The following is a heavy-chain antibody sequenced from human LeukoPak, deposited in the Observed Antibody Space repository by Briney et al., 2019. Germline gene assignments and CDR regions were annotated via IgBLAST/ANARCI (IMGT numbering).Heavy chain of an antibody. V-gene: IGHV3-30*04. Sequence: GRSLRLSCAASGFTFSSYAMHWVRQAPGKGLEWVAVISYDGSNKYYADSVKGRFTISRDNSKNTLYLQMNSLRAEDTAVYYCARGHPMVRGVITTLLDYWGQGTLVTVSS. D-gene: IGHD3-10*01. J-gene: IGHJ4*02. CDR2: ISYDGSNK. CDR1: GFTFSSYA. CDR3: ARGHPMVRGVITTLLDY.